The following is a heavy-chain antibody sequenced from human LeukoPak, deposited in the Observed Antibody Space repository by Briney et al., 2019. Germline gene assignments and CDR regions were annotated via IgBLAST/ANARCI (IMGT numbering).Heavy chain of an antibody. J-gene: IGHJ3*02. V-gene: IGHV3-21*01. CDR1: AFPFSSYS. Sequence: GGSLRLSCAASAFPFSSYSMKWVRQAPGKGLEWVSFISTSSSFIYYADSVKGRFTISRDNAKNSLYLQMNSLRAEDTAVYYCAALCGGDCFPPQNTFDIWGQGTMVTVS. CDR3: AALCGGDCFPPQNTFDI. D-gene: IGHD2-21*02. CDR2: ISTSSSFI.